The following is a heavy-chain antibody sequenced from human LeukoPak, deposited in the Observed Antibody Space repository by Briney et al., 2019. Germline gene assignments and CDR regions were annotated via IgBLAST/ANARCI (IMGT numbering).Heavy chain of an antibody. CDR2: INPNSGGT. J-gene: IGHJ4*02. D-gene: IGHD3-22*01. CDR1: GYTFTGYY. CDR3: ARGSENYYDSSDYSYYFDY. V-gene: IGHV1-2*02. Sequence: ASVKVSCKASGYTFTGYYMHWVRQAPGQGLEWMGWINPNSGGTNYAQKFQGRVTMTRDTSISTAYMELSRLTSDDTVVYYCARGSENYYDSSDYSYYFDYWGQGTLVTVSS.